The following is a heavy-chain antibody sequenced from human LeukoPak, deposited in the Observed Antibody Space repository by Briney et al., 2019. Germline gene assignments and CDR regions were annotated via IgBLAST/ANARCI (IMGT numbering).Heavy chain of an antibody. CDR3: AKDREYSSDWYYWYFDL. Sequence: GGSLRLSCAASGFTFSSYAMTWVRQAPGKGLEWVSGISSSGGSTYYADSVKGRFTISRDNSKNTLYVQMNSLRAEDTAVYYCAKDREYSSDWYYWYFDLWGRGTLVTVSS. J-gene: IGHJ2*01. D-gene: IGHD6-19*01. CDR2: ISSSGGST. V-gene: IGHV3-23*01. CDR1: GFTFSSYA.